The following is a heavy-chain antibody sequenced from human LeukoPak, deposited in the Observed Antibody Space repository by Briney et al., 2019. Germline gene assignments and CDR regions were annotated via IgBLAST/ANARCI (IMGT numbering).Heavy chain of an antibody. V-gene: IGHV1-3*01. Sequence: ASVNVSFTASGGTFTIYAIHWVRQAPGQRLEWMGWISAGNGNTKYSQNFQGRVTFISNTSATTAFMELSSLRSEDAAVYYCARDSGSGSNDYWGQGTLVTVSS. CDR3: ARDSGSGSNDY. CDR1: GGTFTIYA. CDR2: ISAGNGNT. J-gene: IGHJ4*02. D-gene: IGHD1-26*01.